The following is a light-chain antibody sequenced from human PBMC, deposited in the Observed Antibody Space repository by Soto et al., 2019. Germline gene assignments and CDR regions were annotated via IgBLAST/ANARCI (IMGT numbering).Light chain of an antibody. CDR3: QQRSNWPPVT. CDR2: DAS. Sequence: DIVLTQSPATLSLSPGERATLSCRASQSVSSYLAWYQQKPGQAPRLLIYDASNRATGIPARFSGSGSGTDFTLTISSLEPEDFAIYYCQQRSNWPPVTFGGETKVEIK. CDR1: QSVSSY. J-gene: IGKJ4*01. V-gene: IGKV3-11*01.